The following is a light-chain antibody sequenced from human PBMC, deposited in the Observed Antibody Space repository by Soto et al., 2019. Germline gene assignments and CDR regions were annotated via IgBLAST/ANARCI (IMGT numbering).Light chain of an antibody. CDR3: CSSGGSPTYV. CDR2: EVN. Sequence: QSALTQTASVSGSPGQSITISCTGTSRNVGSYKLVSWYQQHPGKAPKLMIFEVNKRPSGVSNRFACSKSGNTASLTISGLKVEDEADYYCCSSGGSPTYVFGTGTKLTVL. J-gene: IGLJ1*01. CDR1: SRNVGSYKL. V-gene: IGLV2-23*02.